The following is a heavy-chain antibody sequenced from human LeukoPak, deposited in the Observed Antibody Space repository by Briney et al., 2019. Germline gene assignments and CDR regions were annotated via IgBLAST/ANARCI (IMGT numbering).Heavy chain of an antibody. CDR3: ASLDY. Sequence: GSLRLSCAASGFTFSIYWVHWGRQAPGKGLVWVSSTNSDGSSTCYADSVKGRFTISRDNAKNTLYLQMNTLRAEDTAVYYCASLDYWGQGTPVTVSS. CDR2: TNSDGSST. J-gene: IGHJ4*02. CDR1: GFTFSIYW. V-gene: IGHV3-74*01.